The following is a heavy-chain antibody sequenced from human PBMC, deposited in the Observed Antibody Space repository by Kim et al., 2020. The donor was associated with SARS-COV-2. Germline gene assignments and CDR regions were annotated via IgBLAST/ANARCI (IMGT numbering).Heavy chain of an antibody. CDR1: GFIFDDYA. CDR3: VKDHPSLEV. Sequence: GGSLRLSCTASGFIFDDYAMHWVRQVPGKGLEWISLIKADGIYTYYADSMKGRFTISRDNSKNSLYLQMNTLRSEDSALYYCVKDHPSLEVWGQRTTVTV. D-gene: IGHD3-16*02. CDR2: IKADGIYT. J-gene: IGHJ6*02. V-gene: IGHV3-43*02.